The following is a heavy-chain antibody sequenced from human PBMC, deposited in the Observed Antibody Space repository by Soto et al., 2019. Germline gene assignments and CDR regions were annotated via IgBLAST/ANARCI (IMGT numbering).Heavy chain of an antibody. CDR3: ARYCSGGSCDSNTAFDI. V-gene: IGHV1-18*01. J-gene: IGHJ3*02. CDR2: ISAYNGNT. Sequence: QVQLVQSGAEVKKPGASVKVSCKASGYTFTSYGITWVRQAPGQGLEYMGWISAYNGNTNYAQKLQGRVTMTADTSTNTAYRELRSLRADDTAVYYCARYCSGGSCDSNTAFDIWGQGTMVTVSS. CDR1: GYTFTSYG. D-gene: IGHD2-15*01.